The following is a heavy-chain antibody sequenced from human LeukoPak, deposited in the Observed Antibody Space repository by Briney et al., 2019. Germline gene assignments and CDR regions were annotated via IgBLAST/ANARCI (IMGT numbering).Heavy chain of an antibody. CDR2: ISAAGTT. CDR3: ARAISTGSCSGGTCFPRYFDY. Sequence: SQTLSLTCTVAVGSISSGGYYWSWIRQPPGKGLEWIAYISAAGTTFYNPSLKSRVTISADTSSNQFSLKVKYVTAADTAVYYCARAISTGSCSGGTCFPRYFDYWVQGTLVTVSS. V-gene: IGHV4-30-2*01. CDR1: VGSISSGGYY. J-gene: IGHJ4*02. D-gene: IGHD2-15*01.